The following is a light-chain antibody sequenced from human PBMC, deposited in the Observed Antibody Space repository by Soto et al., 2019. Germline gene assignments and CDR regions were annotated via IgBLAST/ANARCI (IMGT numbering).Light chain of an antibody. V-gene: IGKV3-11*01. CDR3: QQRNNWPIT. CDR1: QSVSSH. Sequence: EIVFTQSPGTLSLSPGERATLSCRASQSVSSHLAWYQQRPGQAPRLLIDDASNRATGIPVRFSGSGSGTDFTLTISSLEPEDFALYYCQQRNNWPITFGQGTRLEIK. J-gene: IGKJ5*01. CDR2: DAS.